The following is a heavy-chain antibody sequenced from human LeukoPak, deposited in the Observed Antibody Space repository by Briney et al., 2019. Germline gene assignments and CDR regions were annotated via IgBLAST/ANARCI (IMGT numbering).Heavy chain of an antibody. V-gene: IGHV3-11*04. CDR1: GFTLSDYY. D-gene: IGHD6-13*01. J-gene: IGHJ4*02. CDR3: ARDIVAAGLLFDY. Sequence: GGSLRLSCAASGFTLSDYYMGWIRQAPRKGLEWVSYIRGSGGDIHYADSVKGRFTISRDNAKSSLYLQMSSLRAEDTAVYYCARDIVAAGLLFDYWGQGTLVTVSS. CDR2: IRGSGGDI.